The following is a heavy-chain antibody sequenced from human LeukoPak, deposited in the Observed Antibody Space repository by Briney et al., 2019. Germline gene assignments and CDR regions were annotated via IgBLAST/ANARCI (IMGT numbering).Heavy chain of an antibody. Sequence: GGSLRLSCAASGFTFSSYIMNWLRQAPGKGLEWVSSISSSSSYIYYADPVKGRFTISRDNAKNSLYLQMNSLRAEDTAVYYCARGPSIAAREGGYWGQGTLVTVSS. J-gene: IGHJ4*02. CDR3: ARGPSIAAREGGY. CDR2: ISSSSSYI. D-gene: IGHD6-6*01. V-gene: IGHV3-21*01. CDR1: GFTFSSYI.